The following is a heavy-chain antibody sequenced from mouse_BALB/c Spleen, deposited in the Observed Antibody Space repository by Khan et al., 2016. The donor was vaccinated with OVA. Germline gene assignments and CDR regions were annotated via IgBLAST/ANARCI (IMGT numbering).Heavy chain of an antibody. CDR3: ARRDSFDY. CDR1: GFTFSGFG. Sequence: EVELVESGGGLVQPGGSRKLSCAASGFTFSGFGMHWVRQAPEKGLEWVAYISSGSSTIYYADTVKGRFTISRDNPKNILFMQMTSLRSEDTAMYYCARRDSFDYWGQGTTLTVSS. CDR2: ISSGSSTI. J-gene: IGHJ2*01. V-gene: IGHV5-17*02.